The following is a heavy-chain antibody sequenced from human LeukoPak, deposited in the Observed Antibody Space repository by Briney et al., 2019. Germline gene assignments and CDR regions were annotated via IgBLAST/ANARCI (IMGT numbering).Heavy chain of an antibody. CDR2: VNWNSGST. D-gene: IGHD6-6*01. J-gene: IGHJ6*03. CDR1: GFNFVDYG. Sequence: PGRSLRLSCAASGFNFVDYGMHWVRQAPGKGLEGVSSVNWNSGSTAYADSVKGRFTVSRDNAKKSVYLQMDSLRPDDTALYYCTKDAGVGSSSPSFYFYMDAWGKGTTVSVSS. V-gene: IGHV3-9*01. CDR3: TKDAGVGSSSPSFYFYMDA.